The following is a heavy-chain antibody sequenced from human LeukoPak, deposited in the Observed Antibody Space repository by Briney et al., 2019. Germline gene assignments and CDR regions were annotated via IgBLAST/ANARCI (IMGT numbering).Heavy chain of an antibody. D-gene: IGHD7-27*01. V-gene: IGHV4-59*01. Sequence: TETRSLASPVEAGSLTSYYWSWIRQPPGKGLEWIGFITHSGGTDFDTSIGGRVTLSVDTSKTQFSLRLASMTAADMAVYFCARGRISNWGFEGTLFDAWGQGVLVTVSS. CDR2: ITHSGGT. CDR3: ARGRISNWGFEGTLFDA. J-gene: IGHJ4*02. CDR1: AGSLTSYY.